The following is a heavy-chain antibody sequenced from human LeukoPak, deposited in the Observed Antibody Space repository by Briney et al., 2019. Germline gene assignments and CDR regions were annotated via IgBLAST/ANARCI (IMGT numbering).Heavy chain of an antibody. CDR3: ARVSSPYYYDSSGYKGDDAFDI. J-gene: IGHJ3*02. D-gene: IGHD3-22*01. CDR1: GYTFTSYG. V-gene: IGHV1-18*01. Sequence: ASVKVSCKASGYTFTSYGISWVRQAPGQGLEWMGWISAYNGNTNYAQKLQGRVTMTTDTSTSTAYMELRSLRSDDTAVYYCARVSSPYYYDSSGYKGDDAFDIWGRGTMVTVSS. CDR2: ISAYNGNT.